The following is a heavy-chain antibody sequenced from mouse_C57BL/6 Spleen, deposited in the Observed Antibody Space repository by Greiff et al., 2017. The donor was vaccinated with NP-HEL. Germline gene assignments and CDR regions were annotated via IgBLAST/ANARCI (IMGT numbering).Heavy chain of an antibody. CDR3: AKYGSLPGAMDY. CDR2: IYPGGGYT. D-gene: IGHD1-1*01. CDR1: GYTFTNYW. Sequence: VQLQQSGAELVRPGTSVKMSCKASGYTFTNYWIGWAKQRPGHGLEWIGGIYPGGGYTNYNEKFKGKATLTADKSSSTAYMQFSSLTSEDSAIYYCAKYGSLPGAMDYWGQGTSVTVSS. V-gene: IGHV1-63*01. J-gene: IGHJ4*01.